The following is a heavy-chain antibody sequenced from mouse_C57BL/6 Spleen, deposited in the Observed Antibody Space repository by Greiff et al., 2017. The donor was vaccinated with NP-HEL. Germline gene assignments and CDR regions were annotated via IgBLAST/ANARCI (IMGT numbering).Heavy chain of an antibody. Sequence: EVKLQESGPELVKPGASVKMSCKASGYTFTDYNMHWVKQSHGKSLEWIGYINPNNGGTSYNQKFKGKATLTVNKSSSTAYMELRSLTSEDSAVYYCARWYDYDDAMDYWGQGTSVTGSS. J-gene: IGHJ4*01. CDR2: INPNNGGT. V-gene: IGHV1-22*01. CDR1: GYTFTDYN. D-gene: IGHD2-4*01. CDR3: ARWYDYDDAMDY.